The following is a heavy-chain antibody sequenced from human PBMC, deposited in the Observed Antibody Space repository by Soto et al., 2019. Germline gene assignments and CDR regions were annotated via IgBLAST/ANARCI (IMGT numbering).Heavy chain of an antibody. D-gene: IGHD4-17*01. CDR1: GDSVSSNSAA. CDR2: TYYRSKWYN. Sequence: SQTLSLTCAISGDSVSSNSAAWNWIRQSPSRGLEWLGRTYYRSKWYNDYAVSVKSRITINPDTSKNQFSLQLNSVTPEDTAVYYCARKGSKFNYGGNPGWFDPWGQGTLVTVSS. CDR3: ARKGSKFNYGGNPGWFDP. V-gene: IGHV6-1*01. J-gene: IGHJ5*02.